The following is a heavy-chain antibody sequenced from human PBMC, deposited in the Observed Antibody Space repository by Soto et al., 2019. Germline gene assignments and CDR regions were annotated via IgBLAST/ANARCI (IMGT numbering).Heavy chain of an antibody. CDR3: ARTPRLLDY. CDR2: ISSDGSET. D-gene: IGHD6-6*01. J-gene: IGHJ4*02. CDR1: GFTVSISW. V-gene: IGHV3-7*01. Sequence: PGGSLRLSCAASGFTVSISWMNWVRQAPGKRLEWVAYISSDGSETNYVDSVKGRFTISRDNAKNSLYLQMNSLRAEDTAVYYCARTPRLLDYWGQGTLVTVSS.